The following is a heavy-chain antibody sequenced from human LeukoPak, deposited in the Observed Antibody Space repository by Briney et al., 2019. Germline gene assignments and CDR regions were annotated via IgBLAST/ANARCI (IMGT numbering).Heavy chain of an antibody. J-gene: IGHJ4*02. CDR2: INAGNGNT. CDR3: ARVDTAMVGGDY. CDR1: GYTFTSYA. Sequence: ASVKVSCKASGYTFTSYAMHWVRQAPGQRLERMGWINAGNGNTKYSQKFQGRVTITRDTSASTAYMELSSLRSEDTTVYYCARVDTAMVGGDYWGQGTLVTVSS. D-gene: IGHD5-18*01. V-gene: IGHV1-3*01.